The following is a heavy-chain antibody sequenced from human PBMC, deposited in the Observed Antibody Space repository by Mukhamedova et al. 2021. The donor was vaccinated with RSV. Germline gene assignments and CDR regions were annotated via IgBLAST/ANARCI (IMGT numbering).Heavy chain of an antibody. V-gene: IGHV3-53*01. Sequence: DSVKGRFTISRDNSKNTLYLQMNSLRAADTAVYYCTSTYDSSGYFLRWGQGTLVTVSS. J-gene: IGHJ4*02. D-gene: IGHD3-22*01. CDR3: TSTYDSSGYFLR.